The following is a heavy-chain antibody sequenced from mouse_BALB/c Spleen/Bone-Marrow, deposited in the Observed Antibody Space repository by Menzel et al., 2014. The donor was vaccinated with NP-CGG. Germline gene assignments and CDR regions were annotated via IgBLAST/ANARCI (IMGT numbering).Heavy chain of an antibody. V-gene: IGHV1-4*01. D-gene: IGHD2-12*01. J-gene: IGHJ4*01. CDR2: INPSSAYT. CDR1: GYTFTRYT. Sequence: LQLQQSGPELARPGASVMMSCQASGYTFTRYTMHWEKQRPVQGLEWIGYINPSSAYTNYNQKFKDKATLTADKHSSTAYMHLSSQTAEDSAVYYCTIQLYAMGWWDHGASAAIST. CDR3: TIQLYAMGW.